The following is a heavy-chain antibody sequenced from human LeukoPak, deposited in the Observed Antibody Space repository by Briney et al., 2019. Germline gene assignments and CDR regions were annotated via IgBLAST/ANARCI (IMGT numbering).Heavy chain of an antibody. CDR1: GGSVSSGSFH. D-gene: IGHD3-22*01. CDR2: IYYSGST. V-gene: IGHV4-61*01. CDR3: ARGASSVYYKNFDY. J-gene: IGHJ4*02. Sequence: SETLSLTCTVSGGSVSSGSFHWSWIRQPPGKGLEWIGYIYYSGSTNYNPSLKSRVTISVDTSKNQFSLKLSSVTAADTAVYYCARGASSVYYKNFDYGGREPLATFSS.